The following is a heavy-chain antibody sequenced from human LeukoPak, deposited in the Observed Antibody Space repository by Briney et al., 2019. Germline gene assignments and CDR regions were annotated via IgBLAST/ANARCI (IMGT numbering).Heavy chain of an antibody. J-gene: IGHJ4*02. Sequence: GGSLRLSCAASGFTFSSYAMHWVRQAPGKGLEYASAISSNGGSTYYANSVKGRFTISRDNSKNTLYLQMGSLRAEDMAVYYCARSRVIAARPSIFDYWGQGTLVTVSS. CDR2: ISSNGGST. V-gene: IGHV3-64*01. D-gene: IGHD6-6*01. CDR3: ARSRVIAARPSIFDY. CDR1: GFTFSSYA.